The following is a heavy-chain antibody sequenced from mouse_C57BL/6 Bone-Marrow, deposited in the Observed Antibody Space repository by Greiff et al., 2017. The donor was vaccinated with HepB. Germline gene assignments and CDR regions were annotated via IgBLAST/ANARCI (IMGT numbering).Heavy chain of an antibody. CDR1: GFTFSSYG. J-gene: IGHJ3*01. D-gene: IGHD1-1*01. CDR2: ISSGGSYT. Sequence: EVQRVESGGDLVKPGGSLKLSCAASGFTFSSYGMSWVRQTPDKRLEWVATISSGGSYTYYPDSVKGRFTISRDNAKNTLYLQMSSLKSEDTAMYYCARRDFPIYYYGSSSWFAYWGQGTLVTVSA. CDR3: ARRDFPIYYYGSSSWFAY. V-gene: IGHV5-6*01.